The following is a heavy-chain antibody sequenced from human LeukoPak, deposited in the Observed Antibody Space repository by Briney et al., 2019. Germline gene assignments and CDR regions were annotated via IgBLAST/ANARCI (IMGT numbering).Heavy chain of an antibody. J-gene: IGHJ4*02. CDR1: GGTFSSYA. CDR3: ARDRGMGCSGGSCYAPFDY. V-gene: IGHV1-69*04. CDR2: IIPIFGIA. Sequence: RASVKVSCKASGGTFSSYAIRWVRQPPGQGLEWMGRIIPIFGIAHYAQKFQGRVTITADKSTSTAYMELSSLRSEDTAVYYCARDRGMGCSGGSCYAPFDYWGQGTLVTVSS. D-gene: IGHD2-15*01.